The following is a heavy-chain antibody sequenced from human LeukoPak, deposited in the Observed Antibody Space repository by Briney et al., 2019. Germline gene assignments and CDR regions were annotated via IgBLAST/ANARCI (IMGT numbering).Heavy chain of an antibody. J-gene: IGHJ4*02. Sequence: ASVKISCKASGYTFTDYYMHWVQQAPGKGLEWMGRVDPEDGETIYAEKFQGRVTITADTSTDTAYMELSSLRSEDTAVYYCAIRERPFGRDYWGQGTLVTVSS. D-gene: IGHD1-26*01. CDR3: AIRERPFGRDY. CDR1: GYTFTDYY. V-gene: IGHV1-69-2*01. CDR2: VDPEDGET.